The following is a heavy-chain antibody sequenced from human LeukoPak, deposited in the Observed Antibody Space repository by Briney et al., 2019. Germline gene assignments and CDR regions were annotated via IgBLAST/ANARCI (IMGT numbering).Heavy chain of an antibody. J-gene: IGHJ3*02. CDR1: GFTFTTYW. CDR3: ARQGATTLFDAFDI. V-gene: IGHV5-51*01. Sequence: GESLKISCKGSGFTFTTYWIALVRPMPGKGVECRRIIYPGDSDTRYSPSFQGQVTISADKSITTAYLQWSSLKASDTAMFYCARQGATTLFDAFDIWGQGTMVTVSS. D-gene: IGHD1-1*01. CDR2: IYPGDSDT.